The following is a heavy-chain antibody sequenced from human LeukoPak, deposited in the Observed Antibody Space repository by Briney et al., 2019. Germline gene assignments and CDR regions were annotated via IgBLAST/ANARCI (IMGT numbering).Heavy chain of an antibody. CDR1: GYMFTGYY. D-gene: IGHD3-3*01. Sequence: ASVKVSCKASGYMFTGYYMHWVRQAPGQGLEWMGWINPNSGGTNYAQKFQGRVTMTRDTSISTAYMELSRLRSDDTAVYYCARGARDFWSGYLRPLYDAFGTWGQGTMVTVSS. CDR2: INPNSGGT. J-gene: IGHJ3*02. V-gene: IGHV1-2*02. CDR3: ARGARDFWSGYLRPLYDAFGT.